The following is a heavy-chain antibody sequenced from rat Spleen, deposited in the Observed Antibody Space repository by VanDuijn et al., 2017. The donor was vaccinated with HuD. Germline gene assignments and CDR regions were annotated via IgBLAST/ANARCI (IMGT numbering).Heavy chain of an antibody. CDR3: ARHPDYSNYFDY. J-gene: IGHJ2*01. V-gene: IGHV5-25*01. D-gene: IGHD1-1*01. Sequence: EVQLVESNGGLVQPGRSLKLSCAASGFTFNDHFMAWVRQAPTKGLEWVATISPSGGSTYYRDSVKGRFTVSRDNAKSTLYLQMDSLRSEDTATYYCARHPDYSNYFDYWGQGVMVTVSS. CDR1: GFTFNDHF. CDR2: ISPSGGST.